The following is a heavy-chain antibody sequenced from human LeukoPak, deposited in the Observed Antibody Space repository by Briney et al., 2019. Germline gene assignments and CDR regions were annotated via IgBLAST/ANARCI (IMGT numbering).Heavy chain of an antibody. CDR2: INPSGGST. Sequence: ASVKVSRKASGYTFTSYYMHWVRQAPGQGLEWMGIINPSGGSTSYAQKFQGRVTMTRDTSTSTVYMGLSSLRSENTAVYYCARYYYDSSGYYHYYFDYWGQGTLVTVSS. V-gene: IGHV1-46*01. J-gene: IGHJ4*02. D-gene: IGHD3-22*01. CDR3: ARYYYDSSGYYHYYFDY. CDR1: GYTFTSYY.